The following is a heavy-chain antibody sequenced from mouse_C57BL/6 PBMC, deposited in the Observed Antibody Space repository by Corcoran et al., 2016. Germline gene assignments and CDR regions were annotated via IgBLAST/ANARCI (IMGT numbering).Heavy chain of an antibody. J-gene: IGHJ2*01. Sequence: EVQLQQSGPELVKPGASVKISCKASGYTFTDYYMNWVKQSHGKSLEWIGDINPNNGGTSYNQKFKGKATLTVDKSSSTAYMELRSLTSEDSAVYYCARSFTTGEGDPYYFDYWGQGTTLTVSS. CDR1: GYTFTDYY. V-gene: IGHV1-26*01. CDR2: INPNNGGT. CDR3: ARSFTTGEGDPYYFDY. D-gene: IGHD2-12*01.